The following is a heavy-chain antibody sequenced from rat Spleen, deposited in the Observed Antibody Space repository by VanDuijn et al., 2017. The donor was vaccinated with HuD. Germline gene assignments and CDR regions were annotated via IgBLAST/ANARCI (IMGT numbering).Heavy chain of an antibody. D-gene: IGHD1-11*01. Sequence: EVQLVESGGGLVQPGRSLKLSCTASGLSFSNYDMAWVRQAPKKGLEWVASISSGGGGTYYPDSVKGRFTISRDNAKSTLYLQMNSLQTDDTAIYFCARSYGGYTQHWFAYWGQGTLVTVSS. J-gene: IGHJ3*01. CDR1: GLSFSNYD. V-gene: IGHV5-25*01. CDR2: ISSGGGGT. CDR3: ARSYGGYTQHWFAY.